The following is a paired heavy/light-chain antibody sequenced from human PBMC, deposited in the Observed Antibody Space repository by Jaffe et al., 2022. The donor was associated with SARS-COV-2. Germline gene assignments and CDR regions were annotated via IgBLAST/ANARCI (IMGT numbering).Heavy chain of an antibody. CDR2: ISSSSSYI. CDR3: ARDYGDDFWSGYPSYYYYYGMDV. Sequence: EVQLVESGGGLVKPGGSLRLSCAASGFTFSSYSMNWVRQAPGKGLEWVSSISSSSSYIYYADSVKGRFTISRDNAKNSLYLQMNSLRAEDTAVYYCARDYGDDFWSGYPSYYYYYGMDVWGQGTTVTVSS. V-gene: IGHV3-21*01. J-gene: IGHJ6*02. CDR1: GFTFSSYS. D-gene: IGHD3-3*01.
Light chain of an antibody. CDR3: GTWDSSLSAGWV. CDR2: ENN. Sequence: QSVLTQPPSVSAAPGQKVTISCSGSSSNIGNNYVSWYQQLPGTAPKLLIYENNKRPSGIPDRFSGSKSGTSATLGITGLQTGDEADYYCGTWDSSLSAGWVFGGGTKLTVL. J-gene: IGLJ3*02. CDR1: SSNIGNNY. V-gene: IGLV1-51*02.